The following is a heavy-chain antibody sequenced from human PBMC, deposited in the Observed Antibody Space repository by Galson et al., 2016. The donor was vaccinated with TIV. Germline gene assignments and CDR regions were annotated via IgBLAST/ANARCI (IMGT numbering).Heavy chain of an antibody. CDR2: ISRSGGTT. CDR1: GFTFSTKS. D-gene: IGHD3-16*02. CDR3: AKGPGSYPYHYYGVDV. Sequence: SLRLSCAASGFTFSTKSMSWVRQAPGKGLEWVSAISRSGGTTYYADSVKGRFTITRDNSNNTLYLQMTSLSAEDRAVYYCAKGPGSYPYHYYGVDVWGRGTTVTV. J-gene: IGHJ6*02. V-gene: IGHV3-23*01.